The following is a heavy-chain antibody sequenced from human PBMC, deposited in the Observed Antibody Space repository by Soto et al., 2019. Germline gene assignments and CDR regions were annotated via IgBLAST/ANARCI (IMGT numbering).Heavy chain of an antibody. CDR3: AKAIAAAVDGGDY. Sequence: LRLSCAASGFTFSSYGMHWVRQAPGKGLEWVAVISYDGSNKYYADSVKGRFTISRDNSKNTLYLQMNSLRAEDTAVYYCAKAIAAAVDGGDYWGQGTLVTVSS. D-gene: IGHD6-13*01. V-gene: IGHV3-30*18. CDR2: ISYDGSNK. J-gene: IGHJ4*02. CDR1: GFTFSSYG.